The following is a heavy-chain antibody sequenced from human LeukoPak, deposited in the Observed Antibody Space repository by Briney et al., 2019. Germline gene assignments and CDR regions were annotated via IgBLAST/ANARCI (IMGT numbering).Heavy chain of an antibody. CDR3: ATGGPLSYYDILTGARGIHFDY. CDR2: FDPEDGET. CDR1: GYTLTELS. V-gene: IGHV1-24*01. D-gene: IGHD3-9*01. Sequence: GASVKVSCKVSGYTLTELSMHWVRQAPGKGLEWMGGFDPEDGETIYAQKFQGRVTMTEDTSTDTAYMELSGLRSEDTAVYYCATGGPLSYYDILTGARGIHFDYWGQGTLVTVSS. J-gene: IGHJ4*02.